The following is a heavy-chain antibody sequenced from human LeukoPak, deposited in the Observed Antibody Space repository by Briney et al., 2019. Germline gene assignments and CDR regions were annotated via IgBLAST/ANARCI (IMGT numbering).Heavy chain of an antibody. D-gene: IGHD6-13*01. CDR1: GFTFDDYA. Sequence: GGSLRLSCAASGFTFDDYAMHWVRQAPGKGLEWVSLISWDGGSTYYADSVKGRFTISRDNSKNSLYLQMNSLRAEDTALYYCATAAAAGSTHYYYYYMDVWGKGTTVTVSS. CDR3: ATAAAAGSTHYYYYYMDV. V-gene: IGHV3-43D*04. J-gene: IGHJ6*03. CDR2: ISWDGGST.